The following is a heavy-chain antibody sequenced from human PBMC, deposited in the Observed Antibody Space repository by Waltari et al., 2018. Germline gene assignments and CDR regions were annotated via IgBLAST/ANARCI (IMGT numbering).Heavy chain of an antibody. D-gene: IGHD3-9*01. Sequence: EVQLVESGGGLVPPGGSIRLSCAASGFTFSSHCITWVRQAPGKGLEWVASIKQDGHEKYYVASVQGRFTISRDNVKNSLYLQMNALRTDDTAVYYCARDSNFDWFSPSFDFWGQGNLVTVSS. CDR2: IKQDGHEK. V-gene: IGHV3-7*01. J-gene: IGHJ4*02. CDR3: ARDSNFDWFSPSFDF. CDR1: GFTFSSHC.